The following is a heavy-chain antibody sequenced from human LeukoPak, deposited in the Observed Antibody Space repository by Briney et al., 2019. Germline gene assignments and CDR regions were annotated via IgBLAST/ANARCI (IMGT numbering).Heavy chain of an antibody. J-gene: IGHJ4*02. CDR1: GFTFSSYS. CDR3: ARGGRDSYPFDY. V-gene: IGHV3-21*01. CDR2: ISSSSSYI. D-gene: IGHD5-18*01. Sequence: GGSLRLSCAASGFTFSSYSMNWVRQAPGKGLEWVSSISSSSSYIYYADSVKGRFTISRDNAENSLYLQMNSLRAEDTAVYYCARGGRDSYPFDYWGQGTLVTVSS.